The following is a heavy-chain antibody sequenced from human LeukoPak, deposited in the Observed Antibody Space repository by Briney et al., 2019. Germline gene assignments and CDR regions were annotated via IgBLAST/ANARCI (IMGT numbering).Heavy chain of an antibody. J-gene: IGHJ4*02. CDR3: ARKGSSGWYDPFDY. D-gene: IGHD6-19*01. V-gene: IGHV4-4*07. CDR1: GGSISSYY. CDR2: IYTSGST. Sequence: PSETLSLTCTVSGGSISSYYWSWIRQPAGKGLEWIGHIYTSGSTNYNPSLKSRVTMSVDTSKNQFSLELSSVTAADTAVYYCARKGSSGWYDPFDYWGQGTLVTVSS.